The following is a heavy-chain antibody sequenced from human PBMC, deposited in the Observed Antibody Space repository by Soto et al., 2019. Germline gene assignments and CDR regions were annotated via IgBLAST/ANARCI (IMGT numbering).Heavy chain of an antibody. CDR2: IFPGDSDT. J-gene: IGHJ4*02. CDR3: ARSLNWNYDY. D-gene: IGHD1-7*01. V-gene: IGHV5-51*01. Sequence: EVQLVQSGTEVKKPGESLKISCKVSGYLFTTYWIAWVRQVPGKGLEWMGIIFPGDSDTRVSPSFEGQVTISVDRSISTAYLQWSSLKPSDTAMYYCARSLNWNYDYWGQGTLVTVSS. CDR1: GYLFTTYW.